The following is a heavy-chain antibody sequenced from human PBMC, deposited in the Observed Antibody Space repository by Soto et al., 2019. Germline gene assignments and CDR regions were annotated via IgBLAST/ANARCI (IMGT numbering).Heavy chain of an antibody. CDR2: SYYSGST. CDR3: ASETSGSSPLHVAY. Sequence: QVQLQESGPGLVKPSQTLSVTCTVSGGSVSNGDYYWSWVRQPPGKGLGWIGYSYYSGSTYYTPSLESRLAMSFDTAENQFSLRLSSVSDADTAIYYWASETSGSSPLHVAYWGQGTLVTFSS. J-gene: IGHJ4*02. CDR1: GGSVSNGDYY. D-gene: IGHD3-22*01. V-gene: IGHV4-30-4*01.